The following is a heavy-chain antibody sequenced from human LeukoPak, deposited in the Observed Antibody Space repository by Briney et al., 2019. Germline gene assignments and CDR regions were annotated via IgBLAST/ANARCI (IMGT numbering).Heavy chain of an antibody. CDR1: GFTFSSYA. Sequence: GGSLRLSCAASGFTFSSYAMSWVRQAPGKGLEWVSAISGSGGSTYYADSVKGRFTISRDNSKNTLYLQMNSLRAEDTAVYYCAKDILNTPLPAAIGLIRGGFDYWGQGTLVTVSS. J-gene: IGHJ4*02. CDR2: ISGSGGST. V-gene: IGHV3-23*01. CDR3: AKDILNTPLPAAIGLIRGGFDY. D-gene: IGHD2-2*01.